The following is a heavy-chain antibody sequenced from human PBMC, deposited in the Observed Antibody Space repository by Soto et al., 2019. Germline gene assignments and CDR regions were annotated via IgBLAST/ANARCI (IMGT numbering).Heavy chain of an antibody. D-gene: IGHD2-8*01. J-gene: IGHJ6*02. Sequence: ASVKVSCKASGGTFSSYAISWVLQAPGQGLEWMGGIIPIFGTANYAQKFQGRVTITADESTSTAYMELSSLRSEDTAVYYCARVKGPGYCTNGVCYYYYGMDVWGQGTTVTVSS. V-gene: IGHV1-69*13. CDR2: IIPIFGTA. CDR3: ARVKGPGYCTNGVCYYYYGMDV. CDR1: GGTFSSYA.